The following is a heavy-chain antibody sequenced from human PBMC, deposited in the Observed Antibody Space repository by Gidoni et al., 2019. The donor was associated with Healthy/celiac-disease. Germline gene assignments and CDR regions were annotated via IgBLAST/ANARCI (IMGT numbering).Heavy chain of an antibody. V-gene: IGHV3-49*03. Sequence: EVQLVESGGGLVQPGRSLRLSCTASGFTFGDYAMSCFGQAPGKGLEWVGFIRSKAYGGTTEYAASVKGRFTISRDDSKSIAYLQMNSLKTEDTAVYYCTRAEDYYDSRDYQLYWYFDLWGRGTLVTVSS. J-gene: IGHJ2*01. CDR2: IRSKAYGGTT. CDR3: TRAEDYYDSRDYQLYWYFDL. CDR1: GFTFGDYA. D-gene: IGHD3-22*01.